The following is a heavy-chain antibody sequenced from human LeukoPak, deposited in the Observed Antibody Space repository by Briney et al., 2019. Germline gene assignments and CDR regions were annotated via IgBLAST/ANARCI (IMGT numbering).Heavy chain of an antibody. J-gene: IGHJ4*02. V-gene: IGHV4-34*01. CDR2: INHSGST. D-gene: IGHD2-2*01. Sequence: SETLSLTCAVYGGSFSGYYWSCIRQPPGKGLEWIGEINHSGSTNYNPSLKSRVTISVDTSKNQFSLKLSSVTAADTAVYYCARGRSIEVVPAALDYWGQGTLVTVSS. CDR3: ARGRSIEVVPAALDY. CDR1: GGSFSGYY.